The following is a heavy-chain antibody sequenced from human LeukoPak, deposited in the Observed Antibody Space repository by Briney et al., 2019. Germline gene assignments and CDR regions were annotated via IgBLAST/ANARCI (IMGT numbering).Heavy chain of an antibody. J-gene: IGHJ4*02. V-gene: IGHV4-59*08. D-gene: IGHD6-19*01. Sequence: PSETLSLTCTVSGGSLSSYYWSWIRQPPGKGLEWIGYIYYSGSTNYNPSLKSRVTISVDTSKNQFSLKLSSVTAADTAVYYCARQSREAVAGGFDYWGQGTLVTVSS. CDR3: ARQSREAVAGGFDY. CDR1: GGSLSSYY. CDR2: IYYSGST.